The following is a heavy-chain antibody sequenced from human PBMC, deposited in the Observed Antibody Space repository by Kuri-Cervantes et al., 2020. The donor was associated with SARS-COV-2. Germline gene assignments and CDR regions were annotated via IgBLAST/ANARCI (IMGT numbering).Heavy chain of an antibody. D-gene: IGHD2-21*01. V-gene: IGHV3-7*01. CDR1: GFTFSSYW. Sequence: GGSLRLSCAASGFTFSSYWMSWVRQAPGKGLEWVANIKQDGSEKYYVDSVKGRFTISRDNAKNSLYLQMNSLRTEDTAVYYCARDGVRLKGYYYYYMDVWGKGTTVTVSS. CDR2: IKQDGSEK. CDR3: ARDGVRLKGYYYYYMDV. J-gene: IGHJ6*03.